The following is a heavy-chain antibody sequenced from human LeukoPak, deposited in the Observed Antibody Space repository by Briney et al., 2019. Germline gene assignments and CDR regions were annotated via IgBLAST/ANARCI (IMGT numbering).Heavy chain of an antibody. CDR3: AKDERLNGMVVPNSPLNN. D-gene: IGHD2-15*01. CDR2: ISGSGDNT. CDR1: GFTFSSYA. V-gene: IGHV3-23*01. Sequence: PGGSLRLSCAASGFTFSSYAMSWVRQAPGKGLEWVSGISGSGDNTFYADSVKGRFTISRDNSKSTLYLQMNNLRAEDTAVYYCAKDERLNGMVVPNSPLNNWGQGTLVTVSS. J-gene: IGHJ4*02.